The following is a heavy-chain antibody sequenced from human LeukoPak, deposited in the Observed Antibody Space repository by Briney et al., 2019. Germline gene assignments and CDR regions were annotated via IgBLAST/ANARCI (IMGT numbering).Heavy chain of an antibody. Sequence: GGSLRLSCTFSGFTFTDFWMKWVRQAPGMGLEWVASINNDGSGKYSVDSVRDRVTISRDNAKNSLHLQINSLTVEDTAIYYCVRDDGDVWGKGTTVTVSS. CDR1: GFTFTDFW. CDR3: VRDDGDV. J-gene: IGHJ6*04. CDR2: INNDGSGK. V-gene: IGHV3-7*03.